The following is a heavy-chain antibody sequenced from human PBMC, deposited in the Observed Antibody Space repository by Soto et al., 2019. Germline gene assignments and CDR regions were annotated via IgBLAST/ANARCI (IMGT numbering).Heavy chain of an antibody. D-gene: IGHD1-1*01. CDR1: GGTFSSYA. J-gene: IGHJ5*02. Sequence: ASVKVSCKASGGTFSSYAISWVRQAPGQGLEWMGGIIPIFGTANYAQKFQGRVTITADESTSTAYMELSSLRSEDTAVYYCARDRGPYNWNDVAWFDPWGQGTLVTVSS. CDR3: ARDRGPYNWNDVAWFDP. CDR2: IIPIFGTA. V-gene: IGHV1-69*13.